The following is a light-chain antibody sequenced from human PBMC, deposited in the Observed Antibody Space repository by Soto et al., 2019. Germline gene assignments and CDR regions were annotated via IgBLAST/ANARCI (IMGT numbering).Light chain of an antibody. CDR1: QDVSKN. V-gene: IGKV3-15*01. Sequence: EIVMTQSPATLSVSPGDRATLSCRASQDVSKNLAWYQQKPGQAPRLLVYGASTRATGIPARLSGSGSGTEFTLTISSLQSEDFAVYYCQQFSTWPYTFGRGTKREI. CDR3: QQFSTWPYT. CDR2: GAS. J-gene: IGKJ2*01.